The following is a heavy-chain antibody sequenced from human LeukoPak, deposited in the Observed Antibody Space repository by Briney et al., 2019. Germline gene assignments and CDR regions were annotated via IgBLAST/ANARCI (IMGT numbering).Heavy chain of an antibody. J-gene: IGHJ4*02. D-gene: IGHD3-10*01. Sequence: PSETLSLTCAVYGGSFSGYYWSWLRQPPGKGLEWIGEINHSGSTNYNPSLKSRVTISVDTSKNQFSLKLSSVTAADTAVYYCARELGITMVRGVTRFDYWGQGTLVTVSS. CDR1: GGSFSGYY. CDR2: INHSGST. V-gene: IGHV4-34*01. CDR3: ARELGITMVRGVTRFDY.